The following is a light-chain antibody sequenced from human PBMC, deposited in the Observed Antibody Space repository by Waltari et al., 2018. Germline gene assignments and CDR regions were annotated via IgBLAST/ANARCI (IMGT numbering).Light chain of an antibody. CDR1: QSITTS. Sequence: DIQMTQSPSTLSASVGDTVIISCRASQSITTSLAWYHQKPGKAPDVLIYGASNLESGVPSRFSGSGSGTEFTLTISSLQPDDFATYYCQQYKSYKTFGQGTRVEIK. CDR2: GAS. V-gene: IGKV1-5*03. CDR3: QQYKSYKT. J-gene: IGKJ1*01.